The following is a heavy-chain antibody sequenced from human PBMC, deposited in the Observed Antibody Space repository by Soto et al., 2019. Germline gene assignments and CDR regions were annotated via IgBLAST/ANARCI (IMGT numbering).Heavy chain of an antibody. CDR2: INAGNGNI. CDR3: ARDGAVAGDSNFDY. Sequence: QVQLAQSGAEVKKPGASVKVSCKASGYTFTSSAIHWVRQAPGQGLEWMGWINAGNGNIKHSQKFQHRVTITRDTSASTAHMKLSSLRLEDTAVYYCARDGAVAGDSNFDYWGQGTLVTVSS. D-gene: IGHD6-19*01. J-gene: IGHJ4*02. V-gene: IGHV1-3*01. CDR1: GYTFTSSA.